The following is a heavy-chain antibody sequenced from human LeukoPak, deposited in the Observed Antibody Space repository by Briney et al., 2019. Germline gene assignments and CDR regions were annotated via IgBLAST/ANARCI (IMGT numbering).Heavy chain of an antibody. J-gene: IGHJ4*02. V-gene: IGHV1-2*02. CDR1: GYTFTGYY. CDR3: ARETSYSSSFDY. Sequence: GASVTVSCTASGYTFTGYYMHWVRQAPGQGLEWMGWINPNSGGTNYAQKFQGRVTMTRDTSISTAYMELSRLRSDDTAVYYCARETSYSSSFDYWGQGTLVTVSS. CDR2: INPNSGGT. D-gene: IGHD6-19*01.